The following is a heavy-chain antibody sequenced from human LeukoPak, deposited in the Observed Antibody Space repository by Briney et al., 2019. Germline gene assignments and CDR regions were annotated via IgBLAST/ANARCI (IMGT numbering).Heavy chain of an antibody. Sequence: GGSLSLSCAVSGFAFSTYSIDWVRQAPGKGLEWLSYISSSSTIYYADSVKGRFTVSRDNAENLVYLQMNSLGAEDAAVYYCARVGRSGYTKDYWGQGTLVTVAS. CDR2: ISSSSTI. D-gene: IGHD5-12*01. J-gene: IGHJ4*02. CDR3: ARVGRSGYTKDY. V-gene: IGHV3-48*04. CDR1: GFAFSTYS.